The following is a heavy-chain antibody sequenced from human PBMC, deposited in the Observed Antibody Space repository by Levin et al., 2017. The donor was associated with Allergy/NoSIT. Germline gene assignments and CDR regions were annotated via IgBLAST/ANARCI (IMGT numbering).Heavy chain of an antibody. CDR2: IYYSGST. D-gene: IGHD3-9*01. Sequence: GSLRLSCTVSGGSISSCSYNWGWLRQPPGQGLEWFGSIYYSGSTYYNLSLKIRVTISVDTSKHQFTLKLSSVTAADTAVYYCARHQRPEWYDILTGYSQHEYIQHWGQGTLVTVSS. J-gene: IGHJ1*01. CDR1: GGSISSCSYN. CDR3: ARHQRPEWYDILTGYSQHEYIQH. V-gene: IGHV4-39*01.